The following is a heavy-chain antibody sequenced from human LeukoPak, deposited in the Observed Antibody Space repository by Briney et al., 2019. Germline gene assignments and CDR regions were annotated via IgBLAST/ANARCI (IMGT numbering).Heavy chain of an antibody. Sequence: GGSLRLSCAASGFTFASYAMTWVRQAPGKGLEGVSAISGSGVSTYYADSVKGRFTNSRDNSKNTLYLQMNSLRAEDTAVYYCAKDDGNPYASGRYFDYRGQGTLVTVSS. J-gene: IGHJ4*02. D-gene: IGHD3-10*01. CDR2: ISGSGVST. CDR1: GFTFASYA. CDR3: AKDDGNPYASGRYFDY. V-gene: IGHV3-23*01.